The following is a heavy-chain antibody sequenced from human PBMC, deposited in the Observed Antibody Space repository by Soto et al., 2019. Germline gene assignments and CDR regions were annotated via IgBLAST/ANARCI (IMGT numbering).Heavy chain of an antibody. CDR2: IYHSGST. Sequence: QVRLQESGPGLVRPSQTLSLTCSVSGDSLTIGGHYWTWIRQHPGKGLEWIGYIYHSGSTYYSPSLKGRVTISVDTSESQFSLKLTSMTAADTDVYYCASGGDGFDLWGQGKMVTVSS. CDR3: ASGGDGFDL. D-gene: IGHD3-10*01. CDR1: GDSLTIGGHY. V-gene: IGHV4-31*03. J-gene: IGHJ3*01.